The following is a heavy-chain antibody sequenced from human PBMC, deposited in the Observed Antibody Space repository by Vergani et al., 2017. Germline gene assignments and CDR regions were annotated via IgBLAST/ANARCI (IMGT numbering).Heavy chain of an antibody. D-gene: IGHD2-2*02. CDR3: ARGHCSSTSCYTASNYYGMDV. V-gene: IGHV4-34*01. J-gene: IGHJ6*02. CDR1: GGSFSGYY. CDR2: IYYSGST. Sequence: QVQLQQWGAGLLKPSETLSLTCPVYGGSFSGYYWSWIRQPPGKGLEWIGSIYYSGSTYYNPSLKSRVTISVDTSKNQFSLKLSSVTAADTAVYYCARGHCSSTSCYTASNYYGMDVWGQGTTVTVSS.